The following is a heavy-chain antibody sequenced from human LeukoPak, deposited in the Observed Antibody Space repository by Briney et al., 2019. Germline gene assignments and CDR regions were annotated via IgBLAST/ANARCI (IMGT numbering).Heavy chain of an antibody. D-gene: IGHD6-13*01. V-gene: IGHV4-4*07. Sequence: SETLSLTCTVSGGSISSYYWSWIRQPAGKGLEWIGRIYTSGSTNYNPSLKSRVTMSVDTSKNQFSLKLSSVTAADTAVYYCARVSLHSSSWSYYFDYWGQGTLVTVSS. J-gene: IGHJ4*02. CDR3: ARVSLHSSSWSYYFDY. CDR2: IYTSGST. CDR1: GGSISSYY.